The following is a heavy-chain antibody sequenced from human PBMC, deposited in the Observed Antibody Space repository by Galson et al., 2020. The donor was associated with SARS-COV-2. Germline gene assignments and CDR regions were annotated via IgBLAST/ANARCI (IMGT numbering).Heavy chain of an antibody. CDR3: ARDLAYCSSTSCSDY. J-gene: IGHJ4*02. V-gene: IGHV1-2*02. CDR1: GYTFTGYY. D-gene: IGHD2-2*01. CDR2: INPNSGGT. Sequence: ASVKVSCKASGYTFTGYYMHWVRQAPGQGLEWMGWINPNSGGTNYAQKFQGRVTMTRDTSISTAYMELSRLRSDDTAVYYCARDLAYCSSTSCSDYWGQGTLVTVSS.